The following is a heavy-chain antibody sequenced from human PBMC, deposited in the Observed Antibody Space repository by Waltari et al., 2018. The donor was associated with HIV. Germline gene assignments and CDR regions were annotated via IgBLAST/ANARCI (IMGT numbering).Heavy chain of an antibody. V-gene: IGHV4-39*07. CDR3: AKRFGGNFEFDRITPAFKYYFDD. J-gene: IGHJ4*02. CDR1: GGSISSSPSY. Sequence: QLQLRESGPGLVKSETLSLTCPVSGGSISSSPSYWGWIRQPPGTGLEWIGSIYYSGTTYYNPSLKSRATMSVDTSKRQFSVKLSSVTAAEYMGAVYYCAKRFGGNFEFDRITPAFKYYFDDWGQGTLVTVSS. D-gene: IGHD3-9*01. CDR2: IYYSGTT.